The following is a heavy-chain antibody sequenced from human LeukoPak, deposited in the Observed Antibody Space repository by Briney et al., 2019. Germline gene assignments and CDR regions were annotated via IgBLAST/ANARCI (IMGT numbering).Heavy chain of an antibody. Sequence: SQTLSLTCTVSGGSISSGDYYWSWIRQPPGKGLEWIGYIYYSGSTYYNPSLKSRVTISVDTSKNQFSLKLSSVTAADTAVYYCARGGVWFGEPINRFDPWGQGTLVTVSS. D-gene: IGHD3-10*01. CDR3: ARGGVWFGEPINRFDP. CDR1: GGSISSGDYY. CDR2: IYYSGST. V-gene: IGHV4-30-4*01. J-gene: IGHJ5*02.